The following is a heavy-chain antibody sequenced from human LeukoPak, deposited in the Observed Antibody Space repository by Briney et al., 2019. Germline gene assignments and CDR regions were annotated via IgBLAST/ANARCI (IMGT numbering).Heavy chain of an antibody. D-gene: IGHD3-10*01. CDR1: GYSISSGYY. CDR3: ARHRAGHNWFDP. V-gene: IGHV4-38-2*02. Sequence: SETPSLTCTVSGYSISSGYYWGWIRQPPGKGLEWIGSIYHSGSTYYNPSLKSRVTISVDTSKNQFSLKLSSVTAADTAVYYCARHRAGHNWFDPWGQGTLVTVSS. J-gene: IGHJ5*02. CDR2: IYHSGST.